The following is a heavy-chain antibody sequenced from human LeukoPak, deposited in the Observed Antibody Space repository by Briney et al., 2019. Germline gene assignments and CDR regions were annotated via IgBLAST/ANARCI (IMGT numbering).Heavy chain of an antibody. CDR3: ARGNAYYYDSSGYLHFDY. D-gene: IGHD3-22*01. CDR2: INHSGST. Sequence: PSETPSLTCAVYGGSFSGYYWSWIRQPPGKGLEWIGEINHSGSTNYNPSLKSRVTISVDTSKNQFSLKLSSVTAADTAVYYCARGNAYYYDSSGYLHFDYWGQGTLVTVSS. V-gene: IGHV4-34*01. J-gene: IGHJ4*02. CDR1: GGSFSGYY.